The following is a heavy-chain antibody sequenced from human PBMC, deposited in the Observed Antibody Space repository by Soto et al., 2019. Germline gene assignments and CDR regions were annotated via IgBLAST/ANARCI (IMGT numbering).Heavy chain of an antibody. D-gene: IGHD3-22*01. CDR2: ISGSGGGT. V-gene: IGHV3-23*01. Sequence: PGGSLRLSCAASGFTVSSYAMSWVRQAPGKGLEWVSAISGSGGGTYYADSVKGRFTISRDNSKNTLYLQMNSLRADDTAVYYCAKVITMIVVVIDRWFDPWGQGTLVTVSS. CDR1: GFTVSSYA. CDR3: AKVITMIVVVIDRWFDP. J-gene: IGHJ5*02.